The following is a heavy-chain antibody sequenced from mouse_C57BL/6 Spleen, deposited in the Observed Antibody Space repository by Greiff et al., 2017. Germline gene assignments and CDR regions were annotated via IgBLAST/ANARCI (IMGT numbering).Heavy chain of an antibody. CDR1: GYTFTSYW. CDR2: IYPGSGST. CDR3: ARRVELDSYGCVGFWFAY. J-gene: IGHJ3*01. D-gene: IGHD3-3*01. Sequence: QVQLQQPGAELVKPGASVKMSCKASGYTFTSYWITWVKQRPGQGLEWIGDIYPGSGSTNYNEKFKSKATLTVDTSSSTAYIQLSSPTSEDSAVYYCARRVELDSYGCVGFWFAYWGQGTLGTVSA. V-gene: IGHV1-55*01.